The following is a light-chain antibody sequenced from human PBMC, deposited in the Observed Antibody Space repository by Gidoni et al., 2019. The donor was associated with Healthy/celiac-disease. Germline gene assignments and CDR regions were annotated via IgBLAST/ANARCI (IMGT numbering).Light chain of an antibody. CDR3: QQSYSTPVT. V-gene: IGKV1-39*01. CDR1: QSISSY. Sequence: DIQMTQSPSSLSASVGDRVTLTCRASQSISSYLNWYQQKPGKAHKLLIYAASSLQSGVPSRFSGSGSGTDFTLTISSLQPEDFATYYCQQSYSTPVTFGQGTKVEIK. CDR2: AAS. J-gene: IGKJ1*01.